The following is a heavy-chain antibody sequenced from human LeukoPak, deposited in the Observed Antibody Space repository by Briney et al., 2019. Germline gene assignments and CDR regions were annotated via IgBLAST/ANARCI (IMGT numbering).Heavy chain of an antibody. J-gene: IGHJ4*02. CDR3: ARDAGYYDSSGYYWYY. CDR1: GGSISSYY. CDR2: IYYSGST. D-gene: IGHD3-22*01. V-gene: IGHV4-59*01. Sequence: SETLSLTCTVSGGSISSYYWSWIRQPPGKGLEWIGYIYYSGSTNYNPSLKSRVTISVDTSKNQFSLKLSSVTAADTAVYYSARDAGYYDSSGYYWYYWGQGTLVTVS.